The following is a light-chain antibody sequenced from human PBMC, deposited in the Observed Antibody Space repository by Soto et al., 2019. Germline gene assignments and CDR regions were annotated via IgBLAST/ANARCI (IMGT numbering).Light chain of an antibody. V-gene: IGKV3-20*01. CDR2: GAS. CDR3: QQYDGSLT. J-gene: IGKJ4*01. CDR1: QSVSSSY. Sequence: EIVLTQSPGTLSLSPGERATLSCRASQSVSSSYLAWYQQKPGQAPRLLMYGASSRATGIPDRFSGSGSGTDFTLTISRLEPEHFAAYYCQQYDGSLTFGGGTKVDI.